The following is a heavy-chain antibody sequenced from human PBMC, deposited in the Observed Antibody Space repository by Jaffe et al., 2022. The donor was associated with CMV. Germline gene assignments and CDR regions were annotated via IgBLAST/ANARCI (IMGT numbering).Heavy chain of an antibody. J-gene: IGHJ4*02. V-gene: IGHV3-48*03. D-gene: IGHD6-19*01. Sequence: EVQLVESGGGLVQPGGSLRLSCAASGFTFSSYEMNWVRQAPGKGLEWVSYISSSGSTIYYADSVKGRFTISRDNAKNSLYLQMNSLRAEDTAVYYCARDVQLYSSGAKVVFDYWGQGTLVTVSS. CDR3: ARDVQLYSSGAKVVFDY. CDR1: GFTFSSYE. CDR2: ISSSGSTI.